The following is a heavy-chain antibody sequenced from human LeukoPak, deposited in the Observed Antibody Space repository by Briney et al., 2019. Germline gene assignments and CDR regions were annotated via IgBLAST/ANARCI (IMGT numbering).Heavy chain of an antibody. CDR3: ARGGGSSSYRFDH. CDR1: GGSFSGYY. D-gene: IGHD6-13*01. J-gene: IGHJ5*02. CDR2: INHSGST. V-gene: IGHV4-34*01. Sequence: PSETLSLTCAVYGGSFSGYYWSWIRQPPGKGLEWIGEINHSGSTNYNPSLKSRVTISVDTSKNQFSLKLSSVTAADTAVYYCARGGGSSSYRFDHWGQGTLVTVSS.